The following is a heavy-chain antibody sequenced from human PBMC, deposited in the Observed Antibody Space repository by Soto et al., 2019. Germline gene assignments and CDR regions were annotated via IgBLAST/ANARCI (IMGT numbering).Heavy chain of an antibody. V-gene: IGHV3-74*01. Sequence: GGSLRLSCAASGFTFSRFWMHWVRQAPGKGLVWVSRINTDGSSTTYADSVKGRFTISRDNAKNTLYLQMDSLRAEDTGVYYCTKDPGAYSNTWSFYFDSWGQGTLVTVSS. D-gene: IGHD6-13*01. J-gene: IGHJ4*02. CDR2: INTDGSST. CDR1: GFTFSRFW. CDR3: TKDPGAYSNTWSFYFDS.